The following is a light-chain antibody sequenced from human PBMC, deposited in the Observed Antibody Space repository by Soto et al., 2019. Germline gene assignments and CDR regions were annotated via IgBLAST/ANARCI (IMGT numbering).Light chain of an antibody. J-gene: IGKJ4*01. CDR3: MQGLQTPGT. CDR2: LGS. V-gene: IGKV2-28*01. CDR1: QSLLHSNGYNY. Sequence: DIVITQSPLSLPVTPGEPASISCRSSQSLLHSNGYNYLDWYLQKPGQSPQLLIYLGSNRASGVPNRFSGSGSGTDFTLKITRVEAEDVGVYYGMQGLQTPGTFGGGTKVEIK.